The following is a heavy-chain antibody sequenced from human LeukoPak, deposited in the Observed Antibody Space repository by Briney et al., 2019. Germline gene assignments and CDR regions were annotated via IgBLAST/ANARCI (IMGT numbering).Heavy chain of an antibody. CDR2: TYYRSKWYN. Sequence: SQTLSLTCAFYRDSVSSYSAAWNWLRPSTSRGLEWRERTYYRSKWYNDYAVAGTSRIINKADKSNNQSTHHLNSMRPQDTAVVYCARGGSNSWYEGLFADVWGQGCLVTVSS. D-gene: IGHD6-13*01. CDR1: RDSVSSYSAA. CDR3: ARGGSNSWYEGLFADV. J-gene: IGHJ4*02. V-gene: IGHV6-1*01.